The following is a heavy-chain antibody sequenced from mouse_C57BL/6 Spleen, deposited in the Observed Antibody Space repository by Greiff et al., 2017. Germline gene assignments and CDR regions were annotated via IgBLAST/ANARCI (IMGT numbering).Heavy chain of an antibody. Sequence: VQLQQSGPELVKPGASVKISCKASGYTFTDYYMNWVKQSNGKSLEWIGDINPNNGGTSYNQKFKGKATLTVDKSSSTAYMELRSLTSEDSAVYYCARGVGYGSSWYFDVWGTGTTVTVSS. D-gene: IGHD1-1*01. CDR2: INPNNGGT. V-gene: IGHV1-26*01. J-gene: IGHJ1*03. CDR3: ARGVGYGSSWYFDV. CDR1: GYTFTDYY.